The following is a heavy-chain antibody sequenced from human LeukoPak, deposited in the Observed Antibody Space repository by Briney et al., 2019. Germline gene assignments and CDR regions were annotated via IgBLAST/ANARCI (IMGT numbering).Heavy chain of an antibody. J-gene: IGHJ4*02. V-gene: IGHV3-9*01. CDR3: AKERDPVTTAGSIDY. CDR2: ISWNSGSI. Sequence: GGSLRLSCAASGFTFDDYAMHWVRQAPGKGLEWVSGISWNSGSIGYADSVKGRFTISRDNAKNSMYLQMNSLRAEDTALYYCAKERDPVTTAGSIDYWGQGTLVTVSS. D-gene: IGHD4-17*01. CDR1: GFTFDDYA.